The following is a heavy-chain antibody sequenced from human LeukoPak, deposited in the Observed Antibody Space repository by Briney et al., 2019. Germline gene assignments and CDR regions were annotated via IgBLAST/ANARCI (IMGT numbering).Heavy chain of an antibody. CDR2: ISTSSSYI. CDR3: ARDDGSYSRSPGFDY. Sequence: KSGGSLRLSCAASGFTFSSYSMNWVRQAPGKGLEWVPSISTSSSYIYYADSVKGRFTIFRDNARNSLFLQMNSLRAEDTAVYYCARDDGSYSRSPGFDYWGQGTLVTVSS. V-gene: IGHV3-21*01. J-gene: IGHJ4*02. D-gene: IGHD1-26*01. CDR1: GFTFSSYS.